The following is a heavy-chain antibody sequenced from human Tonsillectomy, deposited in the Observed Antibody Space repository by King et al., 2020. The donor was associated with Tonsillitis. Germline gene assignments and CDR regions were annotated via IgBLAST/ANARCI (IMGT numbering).Heavy chain of an antibody. CDR1: GGSMSSGDNF. D-gene: IGHD2-15*01. Sequence: VQLKESGPGLVKPSQTLSLTCTVSGGSMSSGDNFWNWIRQPPGKGLEWIGYIYYSGSTYYTPSLKSRVTISVDMSKNQFSLKLRSVTAADTAVYYCARAAPHFCGGGSCYPFDHWGQGTLVTVSS. CDR3: ARAAPHFCGGGSCYPFDH. V-gene: IGHV4-30-4*01. J-gene: IGHJ4*02. CDR2: IYYSGST.